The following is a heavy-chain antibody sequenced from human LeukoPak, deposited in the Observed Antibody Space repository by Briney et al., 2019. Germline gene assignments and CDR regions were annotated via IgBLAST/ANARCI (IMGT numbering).Heavy chain of an antibody. CDR3: ARDVRIVVDFNYYYYMDV. CDR2: IHSGGST. Sequence: GGSLRLSCPASGFTFSSYAMSWVRQAPGKGLEGVSIIHSGGSTYYADSVKGRFTISRDNSKNTLYLQMNSLTVEDTAVYYCARDVRIVVDFNYYYYMDVWGKGTTVTVSS. J-gene: IGHJ6*03. D-gene: IGHD2-8*01. V-gene: IGHV3-53*01. CDR1: GFTFSSYA.